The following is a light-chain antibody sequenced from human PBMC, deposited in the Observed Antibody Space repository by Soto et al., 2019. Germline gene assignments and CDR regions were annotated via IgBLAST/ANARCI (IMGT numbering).Light chain of an antibody. CDR1: QSARSSY. Sequence: EIVLPQSPGTLSLSPGERATLSCRASQSARSSYLACYQQKLGQAPRLLLYGVSNRSTGIPDRFSGSGSGTDFTLTISRLGSEDGAVYYCQQDGTSPSTFGQGTKVEIK. V-gene: IGKV3-20*01. CDR2: GVS. J-gene: IGKJ1*01. CDR3: QQDGTSPST.